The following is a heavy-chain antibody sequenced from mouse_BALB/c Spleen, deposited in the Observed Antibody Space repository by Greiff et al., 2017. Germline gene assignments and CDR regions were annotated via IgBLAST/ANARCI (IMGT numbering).Heavy chain of an antibody. J-gene: IGHJ2*01. Sequence: VQLQQSGAELVRPGASVKLSCTASGFNIKDYYMHWVKQRPEQGLEWIGWIDPENGDTEYAPKFQGKATMTADTSSNTAYLQLSSLTSEDTAVYYCKDDYDVGYWGQGTTLTVSS. CDR3: KDDYDVGY. CDR1: GFNIKDYY. CDR2: IDPENGDT. D-gene: IGHD2-4*01. V-gene: IGHV14-4*02.